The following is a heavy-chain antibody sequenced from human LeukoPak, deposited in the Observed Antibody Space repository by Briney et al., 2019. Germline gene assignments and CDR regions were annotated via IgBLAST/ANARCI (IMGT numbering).Heavy chain of an antibody. Sequence: PGGSLGLSCAASGFTVSSNYMSWVRQAPGKGLEWVSVIYSSDSTYYADSVKGRFTISRDNPKNTLYLQMNSLRAEDTAVYYCARGNWNYPFDYWGQGTLVTVSS. CDR3: ARGNWNYPFDY. CDR2: IYSSDST. J-gene: IGHJ4*02. D-gene: IGHD1-7*01. CDR1: GFTVSSNY. V-gene: IGHV3-53*01.